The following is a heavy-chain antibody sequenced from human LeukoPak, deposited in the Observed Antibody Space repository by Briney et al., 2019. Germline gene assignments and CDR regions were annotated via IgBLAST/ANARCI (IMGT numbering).Heavy chain of an antibody. J-gene: IGHJ3*02. D-gene: IGHD6-19*01. CDR3: ARIRPDSSGWSAAWGAFDI. CDR1: GGSISSYY. CDR2: IYYSGST. Sequence: PSETLSLTCTVSGGSISSYYWSWIRQPPGKGLEWIGYIYYSGSTNYNPSLKSRVTISVDTSKNQFSLKLSSVTAADTAVYYCARIRPDSSGWSAAWGAFDIWGQGTIVTVSS. V-gene: IGHV4-59*01.